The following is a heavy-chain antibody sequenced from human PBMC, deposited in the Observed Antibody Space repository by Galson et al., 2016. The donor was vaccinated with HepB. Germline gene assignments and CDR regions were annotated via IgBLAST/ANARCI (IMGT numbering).Heavy chain of an antibody. CDR3: SRGSGFGTNFKDDY. CDR1: GGSFSSFA. J-gene: IGHJ4*02. V-gene: IGHV1-69*13. CDR2: IIPMFHTS. D-gene: IGHD3-10*01. Sequence: SVKVSCKASGGSFSSFAITWVRQAPGQGLEWVGGIIPMFHTSKYAQKLQGRVTITADESTSTAYMELSSLRSDDTAVYYCSRGSGFGTNFKDDYWGRGTLVTVSS.